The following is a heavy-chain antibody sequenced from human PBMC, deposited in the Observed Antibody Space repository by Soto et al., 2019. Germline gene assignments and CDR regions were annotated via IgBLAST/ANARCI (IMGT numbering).Heavy chain of an antibody. J-gene: IGHJ6*02. V-gene: IGHV1-18*04. CDR1: GYTFTGYY. CDR3: ARLYYDSSGRYYYGMDV. Sequence: ASVKVSCKASGYTFTGYYMHWVRQAPGQGLEWMGWISAYNGNTNYAQKLQGRVTMTTDTSTSTAYMELRSLRSDDTAVYYCARLYYDSSGRYYYGMDVWGQGTTVTVSS. D-gene: IGHD3-22*01. CDR2: ISAYNGNT.